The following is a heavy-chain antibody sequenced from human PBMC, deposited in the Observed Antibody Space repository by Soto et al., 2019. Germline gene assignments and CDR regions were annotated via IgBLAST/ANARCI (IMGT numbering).Heavy chain of an antibody. CDR3: ARDRRWYDSRDDAFDI. Sequence: QVQLVQSGAEVKKPGASVKVSCKASGYTFTSYGISWVRQAPGQGLEWMGWISAYNGNTNYAQKLQGRVTMTTDTSTSTAYRELRSLRSDDTAVYYCARDRRWYDSRDDAFDIWVQGTMVTVSS. J-gene: IGHJ3*02. CDR2: ISAYNGNT. V-gene: IGHV1-18*04. CDR1: GYTFTSYG. D-gene: IGHD3-22*01.